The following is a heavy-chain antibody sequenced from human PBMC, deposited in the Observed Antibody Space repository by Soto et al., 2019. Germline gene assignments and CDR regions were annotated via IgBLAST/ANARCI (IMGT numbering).Heavy chain of an antibody. J-gene: IGHJ4*02. CDR1: GSTFGYFS. CDR3: TREIPYFDS. V-gene: IGHV3-49*02. CDR2: IRSKDYGGRT. Sequence: GGSLRLSCATSGSTFGYFSISWVRQAPGRGLEGVGLIRSKDYGGRTEYAASVKGRFAISRDDSTGIAYLQMNSLKIEDTAVYYCTREIPYFDSWGQGTLVTVSS.